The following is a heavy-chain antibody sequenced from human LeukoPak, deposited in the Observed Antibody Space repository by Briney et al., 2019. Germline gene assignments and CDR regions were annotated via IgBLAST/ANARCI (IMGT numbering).Heavy chain of an antibody. CDR2: ISSSSSYI. D-gene: IGHD6-19*01. Sequence: GGSLRLSCAASGFTFSSYSMNWVRQAPGKGLEWVSSISSSSSYIYYADSVKGRFTISRDNAKNSLYLQMNSLRAEDTAVYYCTRVLYSSGWYGDHYWGQGALVTVSS. CDR1: GFTFSSYS. V-gene: IGHV3-21*01. J-gene: IGHJ4*02. CDR3: TRVLYSSGWYGDHY.